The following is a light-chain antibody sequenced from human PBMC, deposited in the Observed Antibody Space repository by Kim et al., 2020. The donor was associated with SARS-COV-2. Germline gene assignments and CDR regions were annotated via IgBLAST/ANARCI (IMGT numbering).Light chain of an antibody. V-gene: IGKV3-20*01. CDR2: GAS. CDR1: QSISSTY. CDR3: QQYSRSPYT. Sequence: EIVLTQSPGTLSLSPGERATLSCRASQSISSTYLAWYQQKPGQAPRLLIYGASSRATGIPDRFSGSGSETDFTLTISRLEPEDFAVYYCQQYSRSPYTFGQEAKLEIK. J-gene: IGKJ2*01.